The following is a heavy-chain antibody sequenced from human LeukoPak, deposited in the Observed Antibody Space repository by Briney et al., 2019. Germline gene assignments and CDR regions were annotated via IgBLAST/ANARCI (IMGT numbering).Heavy chain of an antibody. CDR1: GGSVSSSSSY. J-gene: IGHJ4*02. Sequence: SETLSLTCTVSGGSVSSSSSYWSWIRQPPGKGLEWIGYIYYSGSTNYNPSLKSRVTISVDTSKNQFSLELSSVTAADTAVYYCARSWGEDYWGQGTLVTVSS. CDR3: ARSWGEDY. V-gene: IGHV4-61*01. D-gene: IGHD3-16*01. CDR2: IYYSGST.